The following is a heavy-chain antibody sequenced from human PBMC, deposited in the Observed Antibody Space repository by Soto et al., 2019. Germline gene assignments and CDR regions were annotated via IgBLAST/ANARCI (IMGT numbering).Heavy chain of an antibody. J-gene: IGHJ3*02. D-gene: IGHD3-16*01. CDR1: GFTFSSYE. CDR2: ISSSGSSI. Sequence: GGSLRLSCSASGFTFSSYEMNWVRQAPGKGLEWISYISSSGSSIHYADSVKGRFTISRDNAKNSLYLQMNSLRAEDTAVYYCARISGWRIGGFGGAFDIWGQGTMVTVSS. CDR3: ARISGWRIGGFGGAFDI. V-gene: IGHV3-48*03.